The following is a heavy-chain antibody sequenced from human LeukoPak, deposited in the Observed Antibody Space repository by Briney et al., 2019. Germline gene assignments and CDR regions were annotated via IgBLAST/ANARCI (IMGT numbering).Heavy chain of an antibody. Sequence: PGGSLRLSCAASGFTFSDYYMSWIRQAPGKGLEWVSYISSSSRYTNYADSVKGRFTISTDNAKNSLYLQMNSLRAEDTAVYYCARGGYCSSTSCYEDESYYFYYWGQGTLVTVSS. CDR2: ISSSSRYT. CDR1: GFTFSDYY. V-gene: IGHV3-11*05. CDR3: ARGGYCSSTSCYEDESYYFYY. J-gene: IGHJ4*02. D-gene: IGHD2-2*01.